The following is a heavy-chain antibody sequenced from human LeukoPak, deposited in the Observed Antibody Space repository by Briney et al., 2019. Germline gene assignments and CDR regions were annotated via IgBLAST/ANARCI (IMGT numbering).Heavy chain of an antibody. D-gene: IGHD3-10*01. CDR3: AREGSMVRGVIITDAFDI. CDR2: INPSGGST. V-gene: IGHV1-46*01. CDR1: GYTFTSYY. Sequence: ASVKVSCKASGYTFTSYYMHWVRQAPGQGLEWMGIINPSGGSTSYAQKFQGRVTITRDTSTSTVYMELSSLRSEDTAVYYCAREGSMVRGVIITDAFDIWGQGTMVTVSS. J-gene: IGHJ3*02.